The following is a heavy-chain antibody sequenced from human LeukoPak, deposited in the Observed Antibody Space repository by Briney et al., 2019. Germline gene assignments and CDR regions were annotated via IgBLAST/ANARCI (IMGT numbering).Heavy chain of an antibody. D-gene: IGHD3-22*01. CDR3: VSPPRKYYYDSSGGA. CDR2: ISSNGGST. J-gene: IGHJ4*02. CDR1: GFTFSSYA. V-gene: IGHV3-64D*06. Sequence: GGSLRLSCSASGFTFSSYAMHWVRQAPGKGLEYVSAISSNGGSTYYADSVKGRFTISRDNSKNTLYLQMSSLRAEDTAVYYCVSPPRKYYYDSSGGAWGQGTLVTVSS.